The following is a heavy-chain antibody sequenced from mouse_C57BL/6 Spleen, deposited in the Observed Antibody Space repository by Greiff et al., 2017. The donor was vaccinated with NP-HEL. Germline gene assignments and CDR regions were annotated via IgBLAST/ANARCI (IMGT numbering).Heavy chain of an antibody. CDR1: GYTFTSYD. D-gene: IGHD3-2*02. J-gene: IGHJ2*01. V-gene: IGHV1-85*01. CDR3: ARDSSGYPYYFDY. CDR2: IYPRDGST. Sequence: LQESGPELVKPGASVKLSCKASGYTFTSYDINWVKQRPGQGLEWIGWIYPRDGSTKYNEKFKGKATLTVDTSSSTAYMELHSLTSEDSAVYFCARDSSGYPYYFDYWGQGTTLTVSS.